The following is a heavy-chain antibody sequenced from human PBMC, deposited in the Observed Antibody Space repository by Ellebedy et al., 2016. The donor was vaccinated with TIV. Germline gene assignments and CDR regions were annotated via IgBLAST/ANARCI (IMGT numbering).Heavy chain of an antibody. CDR1: GYTFTSYW. V-gene: IGHV5-51*01. CDR3: ARRAGLVVVITGDAFDI. Sequence: ASVKVSCKGSGYTFTSYWIGWVRQMPGKGLEWMGIIYPGDSDTRYSPSFQGQVTISADKSISTAYLQWSSLKASDTAMYYCARRAGLVVVITGDAFDIWGQGTMVTVSS. J-gene: IGHJ3*02. CDR2: IYPGDSDT. D-gene: IGHD3-22*01.